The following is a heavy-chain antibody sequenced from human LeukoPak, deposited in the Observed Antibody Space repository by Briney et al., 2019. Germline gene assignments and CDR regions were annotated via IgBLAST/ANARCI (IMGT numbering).Heavy chain of an antibody. J-gene: IGHJ4*02. D-gene: IGHD6-13*01. CDR3: ARDPGAQIYAGTLANDY. CDR2: INPNNGDT. CDR1: GYTFTGYY. V-gene: IGHV1-2*02. Sequence: ASVKVSCKASGYTFTGYYMHWMRQAPGQRFEWMGWINPNNGDTNYAQKFQGRVTMTRDTSISTAYLELSRLRSDDTAVCYCARDPGAQIYAGTLANDYWGQGTLVTVSS.